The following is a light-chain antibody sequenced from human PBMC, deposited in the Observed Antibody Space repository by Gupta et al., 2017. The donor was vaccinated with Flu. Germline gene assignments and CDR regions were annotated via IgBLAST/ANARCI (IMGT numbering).Light chain of an antibody. CDR3: SSYTSSSTLEVV. J-gene: IGLJ2*01. CDR1: SSDVGGYNY. Sequence: QSALTQPASVSGSPGQSITISCTGTSSDVGGYNYVSWYQQHPGKAPKLMIYEVSNRPSGGSNRFSGSKSGNTASLTISGLRAEDEADYYCSSYTSSSTLEVVFGGGTKLTVL. CDR2: EVS. V-gene: IGLV2-14*01.